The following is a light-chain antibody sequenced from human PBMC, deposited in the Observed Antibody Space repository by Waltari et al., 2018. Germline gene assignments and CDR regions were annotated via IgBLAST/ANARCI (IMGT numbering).Light chain of an antibody. CDR2: GAS. Sequence: ENVLTQSPGTLSLSPGERATLSCRASQSVSSSYLAWYQQNPGQAPRLLIYGASSRATGIPDRFSGSGSGTDFTLTISRLEPEDFAVYYCQQYGRSPGTFGQGTKVEIK. J-gene: IGKJ1*01. CDR3: QQYGRSPGT. CDR1: QSVSSSY. V-gene: IGKV3-20*01.